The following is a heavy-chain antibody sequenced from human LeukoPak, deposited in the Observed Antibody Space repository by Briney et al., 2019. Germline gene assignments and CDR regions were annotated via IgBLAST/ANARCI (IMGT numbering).Heavy chain of an antibody. V-gene: IGHV1-18*01. J-gene: IGHJ4*02. CDR2: ISAYNGNT. CDR1: GYTFTSYG. D-gene: IGHD6-19*01. CDR3: ARVYGSGWYGTAYYFDY. Sequence: ASVKVSCKASGYTFTSYGISWVRQAPGQGLEWMGWISAYNGNTNYAQKLQGRVTMTTDTSTSTAYMELRSLRSDDTAVYYCARVYGSGWYGTAYYFDYWGQGTLVTVSS.